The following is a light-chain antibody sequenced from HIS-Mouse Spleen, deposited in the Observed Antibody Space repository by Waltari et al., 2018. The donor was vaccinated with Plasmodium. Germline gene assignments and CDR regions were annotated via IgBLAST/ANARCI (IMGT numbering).Light chain of an antibody. CDR2: DAS. J-gene: IGKJ2*01. V-gene: IGKV1-13*02. Sequence: AIQLTQSPSSLSASVGARVTITCRASQGIRSALAWYQQKPGKAPKLLIYDASSLESGVPSRFSGSGSGTDFTLTISSLQPEDFATYYCQQFNSYPLMYTFGQGTKLEIK. CDR3: QQFNSYPLMYT. CDR1: QGIRSA.